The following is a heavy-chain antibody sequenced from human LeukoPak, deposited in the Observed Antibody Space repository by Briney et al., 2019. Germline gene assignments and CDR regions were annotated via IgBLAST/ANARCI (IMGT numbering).Heavy chain of an antibody. J-gene: IGHJ3*02. Sequence: ASVKVSCKASGYTFTSYGISWVRQAPGQGLEWMGWISAYNGSTNYAQKLQGRVTMTTDTSTSTAYMELRSLRSDDTAVYYCASTYCTNGVCYKDDAFDIWGQGTMVTVSS. CDR1: GYTFTSYG. V-gene: IGHV1-18*01. D-gene: IGHD2-8*01. CDR3: ASTYCTNGVCYKDDAFDI. CDR2: ISAYNGST.